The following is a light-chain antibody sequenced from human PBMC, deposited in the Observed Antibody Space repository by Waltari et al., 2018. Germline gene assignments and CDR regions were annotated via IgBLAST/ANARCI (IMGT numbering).Light chain of an antibody. CDR3: QAWDTKV. CDR1: KLGDRS. J-gene: IGLJ2*01. V-gene: IGLV3-1*01. Sequence: SYGLPHPPSVSVSPGQPASITCSGDKLGDRSVSWYPQKPGQSPVLVIYQQSKRPARIPERFSGSNSGNTATLTISGTQAMDEADYYCQAWDTKVFGGGTKLTVL. CDR2: QQS.